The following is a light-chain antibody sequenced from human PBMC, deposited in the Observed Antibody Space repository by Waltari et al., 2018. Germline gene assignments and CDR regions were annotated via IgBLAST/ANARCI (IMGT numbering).Light chain of an antibody. CDR1: QPITNN. V-gene: IGKV1-16*01. CDR3: QQHSDYPLT. Sequence: IQITQSPSSLSASVGDRVTITCRASQPITNNSAWFQQKPGNAPKSLIYAASNLQSGVPSRFSASGSRTDFTLTISSLQAEDSGTYYCQQHSDYPLTFGGGTKVEIK. CDR2: AAS. J-gene: IGKJ4*01.